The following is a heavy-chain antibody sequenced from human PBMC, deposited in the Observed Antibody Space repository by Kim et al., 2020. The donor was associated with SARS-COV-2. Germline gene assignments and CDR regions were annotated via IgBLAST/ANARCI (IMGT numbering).Heavy chain of an antibody. J-gene: IGHJ5*02. Sequence: YADSVKGRFTISRDNSKNTLYLQMNSLRAEDTAVYYCAPIGGGRHNWFDPWGQGTLVTVSS. D-gene: IGHD3-10*01. V-gene: IGHV3-23*01. CDR3: APIGGGRHNWFDP.